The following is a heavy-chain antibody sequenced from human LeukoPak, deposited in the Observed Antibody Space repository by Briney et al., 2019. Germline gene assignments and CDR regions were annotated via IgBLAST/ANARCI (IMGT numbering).Heavy chain of an antibody. V-gene: IGHV3-33*01. CDR3: ARVSIQLWSQEIMDYFDY. CDR2: IWYDGNNK. J-gene: IGHJ4*02. Sequence: GGSLRLSCAASGFTFSSYGMHWVRQAPGKGLEWVALIWYDGNNKYYADSVKGRFTISRDNSKNTLYLQMNSPRAEDTAVYYCARVSIQLWSQEIMDYFDYWGQGTLVTVSS. D-gene: IGHD5-18*01. CDR1: GFTFSSYG.